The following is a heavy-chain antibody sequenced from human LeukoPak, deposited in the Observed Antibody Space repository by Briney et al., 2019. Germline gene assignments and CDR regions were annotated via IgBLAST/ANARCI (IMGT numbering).Heavy chain of an antibody. CDR2: IKQDGSEK. D-gene: IGHD5-18*01. V-gene: IGHV3-7*01. Sequence: PGRSLRLSCAASGFTFSSYAMHWVRQAPGKGLEWVANIKQDGSEKYYVDSVKGRFTISRDNAKNTLFLQMNSLRADDTAVYYCVRNAAMAADVWGQGTMVTVSS. CDR3: VRNAAMAADV. CDR1: GFTFSSYA. J-gene: IGHJ3*01.